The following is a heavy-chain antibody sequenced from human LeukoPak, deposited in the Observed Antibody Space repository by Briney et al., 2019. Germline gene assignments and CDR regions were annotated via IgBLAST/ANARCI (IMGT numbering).Heavy chain of an antibody. D-gene: IGHD3-10*01. V-gene: IGHV3-30*02. Sequence: GGSLRLSCAASGFTFSSFAMHGVRQAPRKGRAGVAYIRYDGSNKSYADSVKGRFTISRDSSKNTLYLQMDSLRAEDTAVYYCAKDPGAHDKHFDHWGQGTLVTVSS. CDR1: GFTFSSFA. J-gene: IGHJ4*02. CDR2: IRYDGSNK. CDR3: AKDPGAHDKHFDH.